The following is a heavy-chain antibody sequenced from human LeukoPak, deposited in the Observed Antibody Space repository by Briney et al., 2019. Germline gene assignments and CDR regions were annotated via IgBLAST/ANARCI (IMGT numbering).Heavy chain of an antibody. CDR1: GGSISSYY. CDR3: ARDQYYYDSSGYYAFDY. Sequence: PSETLSLTCTVSGGSISSYYWSWIRQPAGKGLEWIGRIYTSGSTNYNPSLKSRVTMSVDTSKDQFSLKLSSVTAADTAVYYCARDQYYYDSSGYYAFDYWGQGTLVTVSS. V-gene: IGHV4-4*07. CDR2: IYTSGST. D-gene: IGHD3-22*01. J-gene: IGHJ4*02.